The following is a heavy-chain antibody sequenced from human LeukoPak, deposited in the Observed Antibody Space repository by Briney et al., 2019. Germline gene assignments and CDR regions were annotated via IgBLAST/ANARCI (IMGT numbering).Heavy chain of an antibody. CDR3: ARGGYGGVFDY. D-gene: IGHD4-23*01. Sequence: GVSLRLSCAASGFDFDDYMMHWVRQVPGKGLEWVYLISWDGGTTNYADSVKGRFTIARDNSKNSLYFLMNDLTAEDTAFYYCARGGYGGVFDYWGQGTLVSVSS. V-gene: IGHV3-43D*04. J-gene: IGHJ4*02. CDR1: GFDFDDYM. CDR2: ISWDGGTT.